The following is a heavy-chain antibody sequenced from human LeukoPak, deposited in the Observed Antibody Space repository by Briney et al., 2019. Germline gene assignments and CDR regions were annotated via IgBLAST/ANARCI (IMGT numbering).Heavy chain of an antibody. CDR3: AGHTGVGFGY. V-gene: IGHV4-39*01. Sequence: SETLSLTCTVSGGSISSSSYYWGWIRQPPGKGLEWIGSIYYSGSTYYNPSLKSRVTISVDTSKNQFSLKLSSVTAADTAVYYCAGHTGVGFGYWGQGTLVTVSS. J-gene: IGHJ4*02. CDR1: GGSISSSSYY. CDR2: IYYSGST. D-gene: IGHD1-14*01.